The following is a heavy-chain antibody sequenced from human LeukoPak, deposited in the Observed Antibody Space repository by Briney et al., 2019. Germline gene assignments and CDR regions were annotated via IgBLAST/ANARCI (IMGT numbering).Heavy chain of an antibody. CDR1: GGTFSSYA. Sequence: SVKVSCKASGGTFSSYAISWVRQAPGQGLEWMGGIIPIFGTANYAQKFQGRVTITADESTSTAYMELSSQRSEDTAVYYCARGVVPYCSGGSCYSSWYYGMDVWGQGTTVTVSS. J-gene: IGHJ6*02. D-gene: IGHD2-15*01. CDR3: ARGVVPYCSGGSCYSSWYYGMDV. V-gene: IGHV1-69*01. CDR2: IIPIFGTA.